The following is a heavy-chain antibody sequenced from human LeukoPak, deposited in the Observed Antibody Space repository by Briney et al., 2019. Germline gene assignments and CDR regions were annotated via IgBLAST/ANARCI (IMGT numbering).Heavy chain of an antibody. D-gene: IGHD4-17*01. Sequence: GASVKVSCKASGYTFTGYYMHWVRQAPGQGLEWMGWINPNSGGTNYAQKFQGWVTMTRDTSISTAYMELSRLRSDDTAVYYCARDGKIIYGDYVGWGQGTLVTVSS. J-gene: IGHJ4*02. V-gene: IGHV1-2*04. CDR1: GYTFTGYY. CDR2: INPNSGGT. CDR3: ARDGKIIYGDYVG.